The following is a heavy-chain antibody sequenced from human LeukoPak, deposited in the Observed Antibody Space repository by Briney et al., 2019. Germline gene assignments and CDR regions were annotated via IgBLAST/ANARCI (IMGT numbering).Heavy chain of an antibody. V-gene: IGHV3-30*18. CDR2: ISYDGSNK. CDR1: GFTFSSYG. D-gene: IGHD3-10*01. Sequence: GGSLRLSCAASGFTFSSYGMHWVRQAPGKGLEWVAVISYDGSNKYYADSVKGRFTISRDNSKNTLYLQMNSLRAEDTAVYYCAKDGDGIYGSGSHPLYNWFDPWGQGTLVTVSS. CDR3: AKDGDGIYGSGSHPLYNWFDP. J-gene: IGHJ5*02.